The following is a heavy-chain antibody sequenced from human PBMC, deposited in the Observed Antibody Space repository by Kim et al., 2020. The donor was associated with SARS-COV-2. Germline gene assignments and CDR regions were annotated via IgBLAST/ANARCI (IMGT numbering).Heavy chain of an antibody. Sequence: SETLSLTCTVSGYSISSGYYWGWIRQPPGKGLEWIWIIYHSGSTYYNPSLKSRVTISVDTSKNQFSLKLGSVTAADTAVYYCAREDYYGSGSLATARAFVSWGQGTMVTVSS. CDR2: IYHSGST. J-gene: IGHJ3*02. D-gene: IGHD3-10*01. CDR3: AREDYYGSGSLATARAFVS. V-gene: IGHV4-38-2*02. CDR1: GYSISSGYY.